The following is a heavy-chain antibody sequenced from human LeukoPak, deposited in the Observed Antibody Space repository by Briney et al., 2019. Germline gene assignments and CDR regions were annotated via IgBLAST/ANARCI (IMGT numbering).Heavy chain of an antibody. D-gene: IGHD5-18*01. Sequence: SETLSLTCTVSGGSVTDYYWSWIRQSPGKGLEWIGYIYYTGTSYNPSLKSRVTISADTSKNQFSLKLISVTAADTAVYYCARDGGHSYGYADWGQGTLVTVSS. J-gene: IGHJ4*02. CDR3: ARDGGHSYGYAD. CDR1: GGSVTDYY. V-gene: IGHV4-59*02. CDR2: IYYTGT.